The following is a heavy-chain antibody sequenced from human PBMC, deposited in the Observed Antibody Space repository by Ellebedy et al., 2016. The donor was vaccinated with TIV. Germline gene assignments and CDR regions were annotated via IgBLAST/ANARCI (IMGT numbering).Heavy chain of an antibody. D-gene: IGHD5-12*01. Sequence: KLQGRVTMTTDTSTSTAYMELRSLRSDDTAVYYCARDRGIIVATIVPYVTFDYWGQGTLVTVSS. J-gene: IGHJ4*02. V-gene: IGHV1-18*01. CDR3: ARDRGIIVATIVPYVTFDY.